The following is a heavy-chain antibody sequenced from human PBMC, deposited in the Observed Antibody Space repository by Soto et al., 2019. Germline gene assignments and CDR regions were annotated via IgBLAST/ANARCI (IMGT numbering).Heavy chain of an antibody. J-gene: IGHJ5*02. Sequence: PSETLSLTCTVSGGSISSGDYYWSWIRQPPGKGLEWIVYIYYSVSTYYNPSLKSRVTISVDTSKNQFSLKLSSVTAADTAVYYCARGRGDGSSSWYDWFDPWGQGTLVTVSS. CDR1: GGSISSGDYY. CDR3: ARGRGDGSSSWYDWFDP. CDR2: IYYSVST. D-gene: IGHD6-13*01. V-gene: IGHV4-30-4*01.